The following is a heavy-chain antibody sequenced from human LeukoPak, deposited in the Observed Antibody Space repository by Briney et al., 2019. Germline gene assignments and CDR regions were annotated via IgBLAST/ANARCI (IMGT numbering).Heavy chain of an antibody. CDR1: GFTFSSYS. CDR2: ISSSSSTI. CDR3: ARVGYSSSAGVDY. J-gene: IGHJ4*02. D-gene: IGHD6-6*01. V-gene: IGHV3-48*04. Sequence: GRSLRLSCAASGFTFSSYSMNWVRQAPGKGLEWVSYISSSSSTIYYADSVKGRFTISRDNAKNSLYLQMNSLRAEDTAVYYCARVGYSSSAGVDYWGQGTLVTVSS.